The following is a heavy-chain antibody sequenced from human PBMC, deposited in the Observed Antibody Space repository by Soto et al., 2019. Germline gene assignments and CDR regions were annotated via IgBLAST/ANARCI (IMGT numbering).Heavy chain of an antibody. CDR3: ARIXCCTNGVCYPDYYGLHV. J-gene: IGHJ6*02. V-gene: IGHV3-11*01. CDR1: GFTFSCYY. Sequence: PGGSLRLSCPASGFTFSCYYMSWIRQAPGKGREWVSYIGDSSSIYHADSVKGRFTISRDNAKNSLYLQMHSLRAEDTAVYYCARIXCCTNGVCYPDYYGLHVWGPGTTVTVSS. CDR2: IGDSSSI. D-gene: IGHD2-8*01.